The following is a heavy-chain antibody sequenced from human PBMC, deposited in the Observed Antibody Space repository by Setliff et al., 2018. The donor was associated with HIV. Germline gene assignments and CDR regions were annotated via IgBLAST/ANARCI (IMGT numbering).Heavy chain of an antibody. CDR2: IYPDDSAT. CDR1: GYSFSDNW. D-gene: IGHD3-16*01. CDR3: AKHGFERKSPYNWFDS. Sequence: GESLKISCKGFGYSFSDNWSGWVRQMPGKGLEWMGIIYPDDSATRYSPSFQGQVTISADKSINTAYLRWRSLRASDTAIYFCAKHGFERKSPYNWFDSWGQGTLVTVS. J-gene: IGHJ5*01. V-gene: IGHV5-51*01.